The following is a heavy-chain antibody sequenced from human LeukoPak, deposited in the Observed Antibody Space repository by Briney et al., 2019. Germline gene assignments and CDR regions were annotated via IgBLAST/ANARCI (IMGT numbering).Heavy chain of an antibody. Sequence: PGGSLRLSCAASGFTFSSYAMSWVRQAPGKGLEWVSAISGSGGSTYYADSVKGRFTISRDNSKNTLYLQMNSLRAEDTAVYYCAKDDLLSIVVVPAAPKGGHYYGMDVWGQGTTVTVSS. CDR2: ISGSGGST. J-gene: IGHJ6*02. V-gene: IGHV3-23*01. D-gene: IGHD2-2*01. CDR1: GFTFSSYA. CDR3: AKDDLLSIVVVPAAPKGGHYYGMDV.